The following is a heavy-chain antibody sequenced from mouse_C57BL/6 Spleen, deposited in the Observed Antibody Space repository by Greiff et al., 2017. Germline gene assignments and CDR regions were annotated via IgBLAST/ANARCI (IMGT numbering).Heavy chain of an antibody. Sequence: EVQRVESGGGLVKPGGSLKLSCAASGFTFSSYAMSWVRQTPEKRLEWVATISDGGSYTYYPDNVKGRFTISRDNAKNNLYLQMSHLKSEDTAMYYCARDNYSNYFDYWGQGTTRTVSS. J-gene: IGHJ2*01. CDR3: ARDNYSNYFDY. V-gene: IGHV5-4*01. CDR2: ISDGGSYT. CDR1: GFTFSSYA. D-gene: IGHD2-5*01.